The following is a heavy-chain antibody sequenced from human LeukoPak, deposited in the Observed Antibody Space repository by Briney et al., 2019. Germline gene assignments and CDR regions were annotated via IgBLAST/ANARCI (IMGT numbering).Heavy chain of an antibody. CDR2: IYSGGST. CDR3: AADV. Sequence: LSLTCTVSGGSITSGSYYWSWIRQPAGKGLEWVSVIYSGGSTYYADSVKGRFTISRDNSKNTLYLQMNSLRAEDTAVYYCAADVWGKGTTVTVSS. V-gene: IGHV3-66*02. J-gene: IGHJ6*04. CDR1: GGSITSGSYY.